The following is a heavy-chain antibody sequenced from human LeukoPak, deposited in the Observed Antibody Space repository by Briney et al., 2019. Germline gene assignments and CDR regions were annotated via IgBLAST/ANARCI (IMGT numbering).Heavy chain of an antibody. CDR3: AREGNGGPGSPHDAFDI. CDR1: GFTFDDYG. Sequence: RAGGSLRLSCAASGFTFDDYGMSWVRQAPGKGLEWVSGINWNGGSTGYADSVKGRFTISRDNAKNSLYLQMNSLRAEDTALYYCAREGNGGPGSPHDAFDIWGQGTMVTVSS. CDR2: INWNGGST. D-gene: IGHD1-14*01. J-gene: IGHJ3*02. V-gene: IGHV3-20*04.